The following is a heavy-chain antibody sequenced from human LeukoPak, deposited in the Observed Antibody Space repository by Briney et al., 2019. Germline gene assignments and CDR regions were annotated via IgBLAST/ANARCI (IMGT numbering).Heavy chain of an antibody. CDR1: GFTFSSYA. D-gene: IGHD3-10*01. CDR3: AGVLLWFGELWAFDI. J-gene: IGHJ3*02. V-gene: IGHV3-30-3*01. CDR2: ISYDGSNK. Sequence: PGRSLRLSCAASGFTFSSYAMHWVRQAPGKGLEWVAVISYDGSNKYYADSVKGRFTISRDNSKNTLYLQMNSLRAEVTAVYYCAGVLLWFGELWAFDIWGRGTMVTVSS.